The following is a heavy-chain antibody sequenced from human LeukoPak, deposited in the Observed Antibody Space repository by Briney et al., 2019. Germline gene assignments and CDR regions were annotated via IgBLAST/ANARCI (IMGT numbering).Heavy chain of an antibody. Sequence: VASVKVSCKASGYTFTSYGISWVRQAPGQGLEWMGWISAYNGNTNYAQKLQGRVTITADKSTSTAYMELSSLRSEDTAVYYCARDPSDYYDSSPLWGQGTLVTVSS. CDR1: GYTFTSYG. D-gene: IGHD3-22*01. CDR2: ISAYNGNT. V-gene: IGHV1-18*01. CDR3: ARDPSDYYDSSPL. J-gene: IGHJ4*02.